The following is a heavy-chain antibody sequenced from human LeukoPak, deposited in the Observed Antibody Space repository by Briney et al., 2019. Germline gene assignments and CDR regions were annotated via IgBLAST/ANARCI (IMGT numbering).Heavy chain of an antibody. V-gene: IGHV3-33*01. CDR1: GFTFSSYG. D-gene: IGHD3-22*01. CDR2: IWYDGSNK. CDR3: ARTRDSSGYYAPFDY. J-gene: IGHJ4*02. Sequence: GGSLRLSCAASGFTFSSYGMHWVRQAPGKGLEWVAVIWYDGSNKYYADSVKGRFTISRDNSKNTLYLQMNSLRAEDTAVYYCARTRDSSGYYAPFDYWGQGTLVTVSS.